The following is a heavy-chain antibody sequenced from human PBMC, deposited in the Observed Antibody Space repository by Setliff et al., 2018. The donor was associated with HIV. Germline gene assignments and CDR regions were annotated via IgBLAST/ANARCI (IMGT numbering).Heavy chain of an antibody. D-gene: IGHD3-10*01. CDR1: GGSISSSSYY. CDR3: ARGLNYYGSGSYLPLGY. V-gene: IGHV4-61*05. CDR2: IYTSGNT. Sequence: PSETLSLTCTVSGGSISSSSYYWSWIRQPPGKGLEWIGCIYTSGNTNYDPSLKSRVTISVDTSKNQFSLKLASVTAADTAVYYCARGLNYYGSGSYLPLGYWGQGTLVTVSS. J-gene: IGHJ4*02.